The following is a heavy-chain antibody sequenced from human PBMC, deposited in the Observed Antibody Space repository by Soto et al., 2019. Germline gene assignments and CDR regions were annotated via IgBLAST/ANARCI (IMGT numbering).Heavy chain of an antibody. V-gene: IGHV4-30-4*01. J-gene: IGHJ4*02. CDR2: IYYSGST. Sequence: PSETLSLTCTVSAGSISSGDYYWSWIRQPPGKGLEWIGYIYYSGSTYYHPSLKSRVTTSVDTSKNQFYLKLISATAAVTPVPNCAREGRGRAIDYWGQGTLVTVSS. CDR1: AGSISSGDYY. CDR3: AREGRGRAIDY. D-gene: IGHD3-10*01.